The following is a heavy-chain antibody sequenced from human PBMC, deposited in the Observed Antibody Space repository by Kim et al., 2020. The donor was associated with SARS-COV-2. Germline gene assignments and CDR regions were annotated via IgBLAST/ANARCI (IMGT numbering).Heavy chain of an antibody. J-gene: IGHJ6*02. CDR1: VYTLTELS. CDR2: FDPEDGET. CDR3: ATAVDTAMVYGMDV. Sequence: ASVKVSCKVSVYTLTELSMHWVRQAPGKGFEWVGGFDPEDGETIYARKFQGRVTMTEDTSTDTAYMELSSLRSEDTAVYYCATAVDTAMVYGMDVWGQGT. V-gene: IGHV1-24*01. D-gene: IGHD5-18*01.